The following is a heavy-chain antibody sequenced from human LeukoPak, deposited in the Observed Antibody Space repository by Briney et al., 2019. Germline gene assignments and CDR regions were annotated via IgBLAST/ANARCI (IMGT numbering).Heavy chain of an antibody. Sequence: ASVKVSCKASGYTFTSYYMHWVRQAPGQGPEWMGWMNPNSGNTGYAQKFQGRVTITRDTSISTAYMELSSLRSEDTAVYYCANYDSSGSAGYYFDYWGQGTLVTVSS. CDR3: ANYDSSGSAGYYFDY. V-gene: IGHV1-8*03. CDR2: MNPNSGNT. D-gene: IGHD3-22*01. J-gene: IGHJ4*02. CDR1: GYTFTSYY.